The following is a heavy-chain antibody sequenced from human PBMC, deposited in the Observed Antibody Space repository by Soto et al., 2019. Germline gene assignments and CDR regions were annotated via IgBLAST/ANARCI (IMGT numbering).Heavy chain of an antibody. CDR2: IIPIFGTA. CDR3: ARATLYGDSTDYYYGMDV. V-gene: IGHV1-69*01. D-gene: IGHD4-17*01. CDR1: GGTFSSYA. J-gene: IGHJ6*02. Sequence: QVQLVQSGAEVKKPGSSVKVSCKASGGTFSSYAISWVRQAPGQGVEWMGGIIPIFGTANYAQKFQGRGTITADESTSTAYMELSSLRSEDTAVYYCARATLYGDSTDYYYGMDVWGQGTTVTVSS.